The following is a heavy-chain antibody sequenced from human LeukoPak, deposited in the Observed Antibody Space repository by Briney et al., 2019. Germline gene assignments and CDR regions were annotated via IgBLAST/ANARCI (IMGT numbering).Heavy chain of an antibody. CDR3: AKDMSGSGDFFDY. V-gene: IGHV3-23*01. CDR2: ISGSGDST. D-gene: IGHD6-19*01. CDR1: GFTFSVYA. J-gene: IGHJ4*02. Sequence: GGSLRLSCAASGFTFSVYAMNWVRQAPGKGLEWVSVISGSGDSTYYADSVKGRFTISRDNSKNTLYLQMNSLRAEDTAVYYCAKDMSGSGDFFDYWGQGTQVTVSS.